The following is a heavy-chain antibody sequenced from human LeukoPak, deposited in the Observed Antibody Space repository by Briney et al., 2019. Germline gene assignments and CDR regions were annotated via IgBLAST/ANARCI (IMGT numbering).Heavy chain of an antibody. CDR3: AKGLHDHGGRELQGGFCDI. CDR2: ISGSGGST. V-gene: IGHV3-23*01. Sequence: PGGSLRLSCAASGFTFSSYSMSWVRQAPGKGLEGVSAISGSGGSTYYADSVKGRFTISRDNSKNTLYLQMNSLRAEDTAVYYCAKGLHDHGGRELQGGFCDIWGQGTMVTVSS. D-gene: IGHD3-16*01. J-gene: IGHJ3*02. CDR1: GFTFSSYS.